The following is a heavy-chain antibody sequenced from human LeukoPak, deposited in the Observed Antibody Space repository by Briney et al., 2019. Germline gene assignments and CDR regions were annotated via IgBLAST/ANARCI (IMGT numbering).Heavy chain of an antibody. Sequence: TSETLSLTCTVSGGSISSSGYYWGWIRQPPGKGLEWIGSIYYSGSTYYNPSLKSRVTISVDTSKNQFSLKLSSVTAADTAVYYCARGGPYSGYDWFDYWGQGTLVTVSS. D-gene: IGHD5-12*01. CDR1: GGSISSSGYY. J-gene: IGHJ4*02. CDR2: IYYSGST. CDR3: ARGGPYSGYDWFDY. V-gene: IGHV4-39*01.